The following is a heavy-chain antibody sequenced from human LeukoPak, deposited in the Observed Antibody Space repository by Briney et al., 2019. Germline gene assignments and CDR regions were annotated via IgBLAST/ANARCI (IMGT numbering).Heavy chain of an antibody. J-gene: IGHJ6*02. D-gene: IGHD3-10*01. CDR3: ARALEWFGDVYYYGMDV. CDR2: IDYSGST. CDR1: GGSISSYY. Sequence: SETLSLTCTVSGGSISSYYWSWIRQPPGKGLEWIAYIDYSGSTKYNPSLKSRVTISVDTSKNQFSLKMNFVTAADTAVYYCARALEWFGDVYYYGMDVWGQGTTVTVSS. V-gene: IGHV4-59*08.